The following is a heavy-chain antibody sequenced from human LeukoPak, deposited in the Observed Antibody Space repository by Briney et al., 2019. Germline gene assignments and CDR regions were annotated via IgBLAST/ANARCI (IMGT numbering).Heavy chain of an antibody. D-gene: IGHD3-3*01. V-gene: IGHV4-34*01. CDR2: INHSGST. CDR1: GGSFSGYY. Sequence: PSETLSLTCAVYGGSFSGYYWSWIRQPPGKGLEWIGEINHSGSTNYNPSLKSRVTMSVDTSKNQFSLKLSSVTAADTAVYYCARSYYDFWSGYYGGAFDIWGQGTMVTVSS. CDR3: ARSYYDFWSGYYGGAFDI. J-gene: IGHJ3*02.